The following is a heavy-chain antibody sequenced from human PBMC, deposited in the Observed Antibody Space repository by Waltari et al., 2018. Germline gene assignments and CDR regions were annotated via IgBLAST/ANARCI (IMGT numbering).Heavy chain of an antibody. CDR2: VNSDESST. D-gene: IGHD5-18*01. J-gene: IGHJ4*02. Sequence: EVQLVESGGGLVQPGGSLRLSCAASGFTFSSRWMHWVRQAPGKGLVWVSHVNSDESSTIYADSVKGRFTISRDNAKNTVYLQMSSLRAEDTAVYYGVRDDSYGFDYWGQGTLVTVSS. CDR3: VRDDSYGFDY. V-gene: IGHV3-74*01. CDR1: GFTFSSRW.